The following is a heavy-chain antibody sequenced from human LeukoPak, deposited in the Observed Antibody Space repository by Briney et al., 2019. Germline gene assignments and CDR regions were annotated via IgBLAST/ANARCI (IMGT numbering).Heavy chain of an antibody. D-gene: IGHD4-23*01. V-gene: IGHV4-38-2*01. CDR1: GYSISSGYY. Sequence: PSETLSLTCAVSGYSISSGYYWSWIRQPPGKGLELMGEINHSGSTYDNPSLKSRVTISVDTSKNQFSLKLSSVTAADTAVYYCARGFGGRGNSGIIDYWGQGNLVTVSS. CDR3: ARGFGGRGNSGIIDY. CDR2: INHSGST. J-gene: IGHJ4*02.